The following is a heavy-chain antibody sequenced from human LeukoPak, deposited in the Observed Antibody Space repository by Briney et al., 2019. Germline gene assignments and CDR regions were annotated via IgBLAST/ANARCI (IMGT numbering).Heavy chain of an antibody. CDR1: GFTLGSHG. CDR2: ISSSSNTI. V-gene: IGHV3-48*01. CDR3: VVHGTFEI. J-gene: IGHJ3*02. D-gene: IGHD2-15*01. Sequence: GGSLRLSCEASGFTLGSHGMDWVRQAPGKGLEWVSYISSSSNTIYYADSVKGRFTISRDNAKNSLYLQMNSLRVEDTAVYYGVVHGTFEIWGQGTMLTVSS.